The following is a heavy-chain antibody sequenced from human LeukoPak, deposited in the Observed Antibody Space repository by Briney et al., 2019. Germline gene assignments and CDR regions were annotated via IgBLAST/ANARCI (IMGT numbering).Heavy chain of an antibody. CDR3: ATSAPYCGGDCYVLDY. CDR1: GITFSSYS. CDR2: ISSSSSTI. Sequence: GGSLRLSCAASGITFSSYSMNRVRQAPGKGLEWVSYISSSSSTIDYADSVKGRFTISRDNAKNSLYLQMNSLRDEDTAVYYCATSAPYCGGDCYVLDYWGQGTLVTVSS. V-gene: IGHV3-48*02. D-gene: IGHD2-21*01. J-gene: IGHJ4*02.